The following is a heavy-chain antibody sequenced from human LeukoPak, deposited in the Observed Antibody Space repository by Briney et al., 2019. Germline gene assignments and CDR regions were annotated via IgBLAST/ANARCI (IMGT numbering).Heavy chain of an antibody. CDR1: GFTFDDYA. CDR3: AKDRAPHIVSFWSGYYLSAPARQNYYGMDV. V-gene: IGHV3-9*01. J-gene: IGHJ6*02. D-gene: IGHD3-3*01. Sequence: LTGGSLRLSCAASGFTFDDYAMHWVRHAPGKGLEWVSGISWNSGSIGYADSVKGRFTISRDNAKNSLYLQMNSLRAEDTALYYCAKDRAPHIVSFWSGYYLSAPARQNYYGMDVWGQGTTVTVSS. CDR2: ISWNSGSI.